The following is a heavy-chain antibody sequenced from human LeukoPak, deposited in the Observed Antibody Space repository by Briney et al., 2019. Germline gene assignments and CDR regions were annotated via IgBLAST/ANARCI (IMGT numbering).Heavy chain of an antibody. V-gene: IGHV3-9*01. CDR1: GFTFDDYA. J-gene: IGHJ4*02. CDR3: AKAAGYGSGSYSDY. CDR2: ISWNSGNI. Sequence: PGGSLRLSCAASGFTFDDYAMHWVRQAPGKGLEWVSGISWNSGNIGYADSVKGRFTISRDNAKTSLYLQMNSLRAEDTALYYCAKAAGYGSGSYSDYWGQGTLVTVSS. D-gene: IGHD3-10*01.